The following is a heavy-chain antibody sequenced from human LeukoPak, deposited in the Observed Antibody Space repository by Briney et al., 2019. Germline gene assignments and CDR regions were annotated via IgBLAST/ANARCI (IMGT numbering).Heavy chain of an antibody. CDR3: ARDGSYDFWSGYLDY. D-gene: IGHD3-3*01. V-gene: IGHV3-7*01. J-gene: IGHJ4*02. Sequence: GGSLRLSCAASGFTFSSYWMSWVRQAPGKGLEWVANIKQDGSEKYYVDSVKGRFTISRDNAKNSLYLQMNSLRAEDTAVYYCARDGSYDFWSGYLDYWGQGTLVTVSS. CDR2: IKQDGSEK. CDR1: GFTFSSYW.